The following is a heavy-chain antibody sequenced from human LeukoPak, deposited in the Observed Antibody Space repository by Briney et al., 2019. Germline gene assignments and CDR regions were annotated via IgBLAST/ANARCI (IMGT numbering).Heavy chain of an antibody. J-gene: IGHJ3*02. Sequence: SETLSLTCTVSGASISSYYWSSVRQPPGKGLEWLGYIYDSGSTNYNPSLKSRVTISVDTSKNQFSLKLSSVTAADTAVYYCARWSYYYDSSGYRSDAFDIWGQGTMVTVSS. CDR3: ARWSYYYDSSGYRSDAFDI. D-gene: IGHD3-22*01. CDR1: GASISSYY. CDR2: IYDSGST. V-gene: IGHV4-59*08.